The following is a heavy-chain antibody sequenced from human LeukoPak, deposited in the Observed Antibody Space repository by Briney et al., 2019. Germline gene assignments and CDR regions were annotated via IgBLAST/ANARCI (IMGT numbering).Heavy chain of an antibody. CDR2: IRQDGSVN. D-gene: IGHD3-22*01. J-gene: IGHJ4*02. Sequence: PGGSLRLSCEASGFTFSSYWMSWVRQAPGKGLEWVATIRQDGSVNHYVDSVKGRFTVSRDSSKNTLYLQMDSLRPEDTALYYCAKGRYLDSSGYPIDYWGQGTLVTVSS. CDR1: GFTFSSYW. V-gene: IGHV3-7*01. CDR3: AKGRYLDSSGYPIDY.